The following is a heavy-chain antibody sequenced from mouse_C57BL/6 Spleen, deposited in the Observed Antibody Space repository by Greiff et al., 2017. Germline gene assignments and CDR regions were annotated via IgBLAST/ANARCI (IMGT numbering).Heavy chain of an antibody. J-gene: IGHJ1*03. V-gene: IGHV1-18*01. D-gene: IGHD2-2*01. Sequence: EVKLMESGPELVKPGASVKIPCKASGYTFTDYNMDWVKQSHGKSLEWIGDINPNNGGTIYNQKFKGKATLTVDKSSSTAYMELRSLTSEDTAVYYCARWYGYGRYFDVWGTGTTVTVSS. CDR1: GYTFTDYN. CDR2: INPNNGGT. CDR3: ARWYGYGRYFDV.